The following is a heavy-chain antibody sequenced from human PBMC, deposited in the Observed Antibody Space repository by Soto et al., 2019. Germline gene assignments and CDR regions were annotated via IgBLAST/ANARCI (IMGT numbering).Heavy chain of an antibody. Sequence: PGESLKISCRGSGFTFTNYWIAWLRQMPGKGLEWMGIIYPGDSETSYSPSFQGQVIISADKSINTAYLQWSSLRAEDTAVYYCAKGMATILGWFDSWGQGTQVTVSS. V-gene: IGHV5-51*01. D-gene: IGHD5-12*01. J-gene: IGHJ5*01. CDR2: IYPGDSET. CDR3: AKGMATILGWFDS. CDR1: GFTFTNYW.